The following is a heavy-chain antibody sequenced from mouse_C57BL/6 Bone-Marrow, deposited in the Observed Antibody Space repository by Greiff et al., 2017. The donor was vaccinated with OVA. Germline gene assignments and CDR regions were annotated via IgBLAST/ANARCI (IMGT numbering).Heavy chain of an antibody. CDR1: GFTFSSYA. J-gene: IGHJ1*03. CDR3: TRDHYYGSSYVGWYFDV. Sequence: VVESGEGLVKPGGSLKLSCAASGFTFSSYAMSWVRQTPEKRLEWVAYISSGGDYIYYADTVKGRFTISRENARNTLYLQMSSLKSEDTAMYYCTRDHYYGSSYVGWYFDVWGTGTTVTVSS. V-gene: IGHV5-9-1*02. D-gene: IGHD1-1*01. CDR2: ISSGGDYI.